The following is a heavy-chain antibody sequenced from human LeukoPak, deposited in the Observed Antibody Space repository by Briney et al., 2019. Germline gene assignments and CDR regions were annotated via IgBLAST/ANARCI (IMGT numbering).Heavy chain of an antibody. Sequence: SGGSLGLSCAASGFTVSSNYMSWVRQAPGKGLEWVSVIYSGGSTYYADSVKGRFTISRDNSKNTLYLQMNSLRAEDTAVYYCARAPRNIAASYYFDYWGQGTLVTVSS. CDR2: IYSGGST. J-gene: IGHJ4*02. CDR1: GFTVSSNY. CDR3: ARAPRNIAASYYFDY. V-gene: IGHV3-53*01. D-gene: IGHD6-13*01.